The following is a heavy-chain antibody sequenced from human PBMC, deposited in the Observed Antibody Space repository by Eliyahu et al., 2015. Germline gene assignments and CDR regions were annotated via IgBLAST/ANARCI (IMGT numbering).Heavy chain of an antibody. V-gene: IGHV4-39*01. Sequence: QLQLQESGPGLVTPSETLSLACTVXGGXXSTSSSYWGWVRQPPGMGLEWIGGVHYSGSTYYNPSLKSRVTISVDTSENQFSLKLSSVTAADTAVYYCATCRYFDCWFDYWGQGTLVTVSP. CDR2: VHYSGST. D-gene: IGHD3-9*01. J-gene: IGHJ4*02. CDR1: GGXXSTSSSY. CDR3: ATCRYFDCWFDY.